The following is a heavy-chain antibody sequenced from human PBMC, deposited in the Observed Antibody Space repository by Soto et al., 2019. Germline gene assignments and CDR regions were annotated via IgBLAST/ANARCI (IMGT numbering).Heavy chain of an antibody. CDR3: ASQGVPAAMSVFAGDYDTNFDY. J-gene: IGHJ4*02. V-gene: IGHV4-39*01. Sequence: SETLSLTCTVSGGSISSSSYYWGWIRQPPGKGLEWIGSIYYSGSTYYNPSLKSRVTISVDTSKNQFSLQLSSVTAADTAVYYCASQGVPAAMSVFAGDYDTNFDYWGQGTLVTVSS. D-gene: IGHD2-2*01. CDR1: GGSISSSSYY. CDR2: IYYSGST.